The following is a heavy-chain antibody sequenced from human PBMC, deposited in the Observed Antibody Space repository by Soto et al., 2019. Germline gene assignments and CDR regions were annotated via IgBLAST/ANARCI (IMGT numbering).Heavy chain of an antibody. CDR1: GFTFSSYA. D-gene: IGHD5-18*01. V-gene: IGHV3-23*01. CDR3: AKVTGYSYGYMRYYYAMDV. Sequence: GGSLRLSCAASGFTFSSYAMSWVRQAPGKGLEWVSAISGSGGSTYYADSVKGRFTIPRDNSKNTLYLQMNSLRAEDTAVYYCAKVTGYSYGYMRYYYAMDVWGQGTTVTVSS. J-gene: IGHJ6*02. CDR2: ISGSGGST.